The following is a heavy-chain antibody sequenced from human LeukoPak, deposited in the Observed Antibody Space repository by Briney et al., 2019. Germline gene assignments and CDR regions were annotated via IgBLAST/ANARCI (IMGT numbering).Heavy chain of an antibody. D-gene: IGHD3-16*01. J-gene: IGHJ4*02. V-gene: IGHV4-59*01. Sequence: SETLSLTCTVSGGSISSYYWSWIRQPPGKGPEWIGYIYYSGSTNYNPSLKSRVTISVDTSKNQFSLKLSSVTAADTAVYYCASMWAFGGVFDYWGQGTLVTVSS. CDR1: GGSISSYY. CDR3: ASMWAFGGVFDY. CDR2: IYYSGST.